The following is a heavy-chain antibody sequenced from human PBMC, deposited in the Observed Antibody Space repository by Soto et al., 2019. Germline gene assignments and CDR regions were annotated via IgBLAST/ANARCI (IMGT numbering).Heavy chain of an antibody. CDR2: IYWDDDT. CDR3: AHTMAPRIFDS. CDR1: GFSLITSGVG. V-gene: IGHV2-5*02. Sequence: QITLKEAGPTLVKPTQTLTLTCSFSGFSLITSGVGVGWIRQPPGKALEWLALIYWDDDTGYSTSLRNRLTLTKDTTRNQVDLTMTNMDPADTATYYCAHTMAPRIFDSWGQGTLVTVSS. J-gene: IGHJ4*02.